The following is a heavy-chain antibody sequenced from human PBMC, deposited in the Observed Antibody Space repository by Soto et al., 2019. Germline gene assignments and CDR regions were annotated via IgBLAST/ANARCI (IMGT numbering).Heavy chain of an antibody. V-gene: IGHV3-23*01. CDR2: ISGSGGST. CDR3: ANVFFISSDSSGLLA. J-gene: IGHJ5*02. D-gene: IGHD3-22*01. Sequence: GGSLRLSCAASGFSFSSSAMRSVRKAPGKGLEWLSAISGSGGSTYYADSVKGRCTISRDNSKNTLYLQMNSQRAEDTAVYYCANVFFISSDSSGLLAWGRGTLVTVSS. CDR1: GFSFSSSA.